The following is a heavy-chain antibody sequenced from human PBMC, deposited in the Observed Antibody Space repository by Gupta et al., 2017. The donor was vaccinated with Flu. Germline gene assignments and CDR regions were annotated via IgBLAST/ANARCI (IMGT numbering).Heavy chain of an antibody. CDR3: ARDHYRVVVTATQMNAFDI. J-gene: IGHJ3*02. Sequence: QVQLVQSGAEVKKPGASVKVSCKASGYTFTSYYMHWVRQAPGQGLEWMGIINPSGGSTSYAQKFQGRVTMTRDTSTSTVYMELSSLRSEDTAVYYCARDHYRVVVTATQMNAFDIWGQGTMVTVSS. CDR1: GYTFTSYY. D-gene: IGHD2-21*02. V-gene: IGHV1-46*01. CDR2: INPSGGST.